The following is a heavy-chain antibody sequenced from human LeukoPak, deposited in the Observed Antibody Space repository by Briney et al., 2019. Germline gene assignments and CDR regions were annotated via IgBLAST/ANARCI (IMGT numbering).Heavy chain of an antibody. V-gene: IGHV4-34*01. CDR2: INHSGST. Sequence: SGGSLRLSCAASGFTFSSYSMNWVRQAPGKGLEWIGEINHSGSTNYNPSLKSRVTMSVDTSKNQFSLKLSSVTAADTAVYYCARGHYDFWSGYYTGNDAFDIWGQGTMVTVSS. CDR1: GFTFSSYS. J-gene: IGHJ3*02. CDR3: ARGHYDFWSGYYTGNDAFDI. D-gene: IGHD3-3*01.